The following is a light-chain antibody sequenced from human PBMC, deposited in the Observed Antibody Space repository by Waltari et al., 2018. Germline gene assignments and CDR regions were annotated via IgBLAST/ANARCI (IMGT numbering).Light chain of an antibody. J-gene: IGLJ3*02. CDR2: HVD. Sequence: QSALTQPASVSGSPGQSITISCSGSSGDVGLFNLVSWYQQHPGKAPQLIIYHVDDRPPGVSYRFSASKSGHPASLTISGLQPEDEADYYCCSYAGNKWLFGGGTKVTVL. V-gene: IGLV2-23*02. CDR1: SGDVGLFNL. CDR3: CSYAGNKWL.